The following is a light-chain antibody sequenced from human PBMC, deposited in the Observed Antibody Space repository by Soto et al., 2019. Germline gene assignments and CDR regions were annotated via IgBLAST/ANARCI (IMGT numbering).Light chain of an antibody. CDR3: QAWDSSSVV. V-gene: IGLV3-1*01. CDR2: QDS. J-gene: IGLJ3*02. Sequence: SYELTQPPSVSVSPGQTASITCSGDKLGNKYTCWYQQKPGQSPVLVLYQDSKRPSGIPERFSGSSSGNTATLTIGGTQAMDEADYSCQAWDSSSVVFGGGTKLTVL. CDR1: KLGNKY.